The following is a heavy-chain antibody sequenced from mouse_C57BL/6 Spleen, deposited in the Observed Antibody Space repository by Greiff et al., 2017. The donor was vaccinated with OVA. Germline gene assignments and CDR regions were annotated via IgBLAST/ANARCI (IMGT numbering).Heavy chain of an antibody. J-gene: IGHJ4*01. D-gene: IGHD2-2*01. CDR2: FHPYNDDT. Sequence: VKLMESGAELVKPRASVKMSCKASGYTFTTYPIEWMKQNHGKSLEWIGNFHPYNDDTKYNEKFKGKATLTVEKSSSTVYLELSRLTSDDSAVYYCARHGYDVYAMDYWGQGTSVTVSS. V-gene: IGHV1-47*01. CDR1: GYTFTTYP. CDR3: ARHGYDVYAMDY.